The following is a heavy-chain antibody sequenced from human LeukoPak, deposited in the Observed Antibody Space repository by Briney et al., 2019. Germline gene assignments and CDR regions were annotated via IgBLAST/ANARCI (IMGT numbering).Heavy chain of an antibody. CDR2: IYPGDSDT. CDR3: ARCEYSGSSVRPEYNWFDP. J-gene: IGHJ5*02. D-gene: IGHD5-12*01. V-gene: IGHV5-51*01. CDR1: GYSFSSYW. Sequence: PGESLKISCKGSGYSFSSYWIGWVRQMPGKGLEWMGIIYPGDSDTRYSPSFQGQVTISADKSISTAYLQWSSLKASDTAMYYCARCEYSGSSVRPEYNWFDPWGQGTLVTVSS.